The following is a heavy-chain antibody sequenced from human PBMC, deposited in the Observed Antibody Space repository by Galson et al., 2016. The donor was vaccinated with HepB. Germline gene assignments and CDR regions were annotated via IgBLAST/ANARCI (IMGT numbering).Heavy chain of an antibody. J-gene: IGHJ4*02. D-gene: IGHD5-24*01. V-gene: IGHV1-46*01. CDR1: GYTFTSYY. CDR3: ARVTQEMTVDY. Sequence: SVKVSCKASGYTFTSYYMHWMRQAPGQGLEWMGIINPSGGSTSCAQKFQGRVTMTRDTSTSTVYMELSSLRSEDTAIYYCARVTQEMTVDYWGQGTLVTVSS. CDR2: INPSGGST.